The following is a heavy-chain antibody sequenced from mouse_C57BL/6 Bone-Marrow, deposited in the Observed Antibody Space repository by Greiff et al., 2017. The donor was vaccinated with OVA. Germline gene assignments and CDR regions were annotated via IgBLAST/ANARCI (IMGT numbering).Heavy chain of an antibody. CDR3: SRGIFDGYVYAMDY. CDR2: IYPGDGDT. V-gene: IGHV1-82*01. CDR1: GYAFSSSW. D-gene: IGHD2-3*01. Sequence: VQLQQSGPELVKPGASVKISCKASGYAFSSSWMNWVKQRPGKGLEWIGRIYPGDGDTNYNGKFKGKATLTAANSSITAYMQLSSLISEGSAVYVCSRGIFDGYVYAMDYWGQGTSVTVSS. J-gene: IGHJ4*01.